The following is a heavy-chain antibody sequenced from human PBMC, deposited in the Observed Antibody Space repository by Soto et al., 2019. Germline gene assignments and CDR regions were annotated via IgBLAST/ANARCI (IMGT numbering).Heavy chain of an antibody. D-gene: IGHD2-2*01. J-gene: IGHJ6*02. Sequence: QVQLVQSGAEVKKPGSSVKVSCKASGGTFSSYAISWVRQAPGQGLEWMGGIIPIFGTANYAQKFQGRVTITADESTSTAYMELSILRSEDTAVYYCARRATLLVPAATRYYYYYGMDVWGQGTTVTVSS. CDR2: IIPIFGTA. CDR1: GGTFSSYA. CDR3: ARRATLLVPAATRYYYYYGMDV. V-gene: IGHV1-69*12.